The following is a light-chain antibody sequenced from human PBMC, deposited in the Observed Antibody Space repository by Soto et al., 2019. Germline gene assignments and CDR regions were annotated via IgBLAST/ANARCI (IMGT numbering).Light chain of an antibody. V-gene: IGLV2-14*01. J-gene: IGLJ1*01. CDR3: SSYTSSKTRV. CDR1: SSDVGGYNY. Sequence: QSVLTQPASVSGSPGQSITISCTGTSSDVGGYNYVSWYQQHPGKAPKLMIYGVSNRPSGVSNRFSGSKSGNTASLTISGLQSEDEAHYYSSSYTSSKTRVFGSETKVTVL. CDR2: GVS.